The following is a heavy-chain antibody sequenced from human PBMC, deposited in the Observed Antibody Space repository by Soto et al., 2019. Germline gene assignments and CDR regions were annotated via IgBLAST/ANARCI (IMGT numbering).Heavy chain of an antibody. CDR1: GFTFSSYA. CDR2: ISGSGGST. V-gene: IGHV3-23*01. D-gene: IGHD6-19*01. Sequence: GGSLRLSCAASGFTFSSYAMSWVRQAPGKGLEWVSAISGSGGSTYYTDSVKGRFTISRDNSKNTVYLQMNSLRAEDTAVYYCAKHSSGWYKYFDYWGQGTLVTVSS. J-gene: IGHJ4*02. CDR3: AKHSSGWYKYFDY.